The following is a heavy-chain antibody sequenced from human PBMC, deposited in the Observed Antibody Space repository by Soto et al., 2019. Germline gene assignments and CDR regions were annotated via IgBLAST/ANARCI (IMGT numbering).Heavy chain of an antibody. CDR2: IYYSGST. V-gene: IGHV4-59*08. Sequence: SETLSLTCTVSGGSISSYYWSWIRQPPGKGLEWIGYIYYSGSTNYNPSLKSRVTISVDTSKNQFSLKLSSVTAADTAVYYCARLPYYYGMDVWGQGTTVTVSS. CDR1: GGSISSYY. J-gene: IGHJ6*02. CDR3: ARLPYYYGMDV.